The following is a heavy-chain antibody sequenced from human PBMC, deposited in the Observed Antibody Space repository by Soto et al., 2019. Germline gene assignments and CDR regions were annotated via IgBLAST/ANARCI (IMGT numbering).Heavy chain of an antibody. CDR3: ARDRYCSGGFCYGMDV. CDR2: IYSGGDT. CDR1: GFTVSSNY. J-gene: IGHJ6*02. D-gene: IGHD2-15*01. Sequence: EVQLVESGGGLIQPGGSLRLSCAASGFTVSSNYMNWVRQAPGKGLERVSFIYSGGDTFYADSVKGRFSISRDNSKNTVYLQMNSLRAEDTAVYYCARDRYCSGGFCYGMDVWGHGTTVTVSS. V-gene: IGHV3-53*01.